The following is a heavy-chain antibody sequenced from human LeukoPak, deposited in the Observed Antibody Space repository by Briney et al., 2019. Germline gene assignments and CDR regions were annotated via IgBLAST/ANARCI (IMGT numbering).Heavy chain of an antibody. J-gene: IGHJ4*02. CDR3: ARDYGTDSYDLNDS. Sequence: PGVSLTLSCEASGFTFVGYWMTWVRQAPGKGLEGVANINQDGSEEHYAGSVKGRFTISRDNHGNSVFLQMDSLRDEDTAVYYCARDYGTDSYDLNDSWGQGTLVTVSS. CDR2: INQDGSEE. V-gene: IGHV3-7*01. CDR1: GFTFVGYW. D-gene: IGHD2-21*01.